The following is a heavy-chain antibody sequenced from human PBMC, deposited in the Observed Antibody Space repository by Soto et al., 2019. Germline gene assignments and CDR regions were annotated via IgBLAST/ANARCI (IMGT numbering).Heavy chain of an antibody. CDR1: GFTFSSYG. D-gene: IGHD6-6*01. CDR3: ARDRHSRSSWFYFDY. CDR2: IWYDGNDK. Sequence: GGSLRLSCAASGFTFSSYGMHWVRQAPGKGLEWVAVIWYDGNDKYYADFVKGRFTISRDNAKNTVSLQMNSLRAEDTAVYYCARDRHSRSSWFYFDYWGQGTLVTVSS. V-gene: IGHV3-33*01. J-gene: IGHJ4*02.